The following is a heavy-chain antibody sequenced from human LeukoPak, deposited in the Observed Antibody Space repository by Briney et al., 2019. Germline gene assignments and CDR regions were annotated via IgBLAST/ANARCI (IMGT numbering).Heavy chain of an antibody. D-gene: IGHD1-26*01. CDR3: TRVHLGAATRFFDY. CDR1: GFTFSDHY. Sequence: PGGSLRLSCAAYGFTFSDHYMDWVRHTPGEGLGWDGRIKNKANGYGTRYAESVTGRFVISRDDSKHSLYLQMNSLKTEDTAVYYCTRVHLGAATRFFDYWGQGTLVTVSS. J-gene: IGHJ4*02. CDR2: IKNKANGYGT. V-gene: IGHV3-72*01.